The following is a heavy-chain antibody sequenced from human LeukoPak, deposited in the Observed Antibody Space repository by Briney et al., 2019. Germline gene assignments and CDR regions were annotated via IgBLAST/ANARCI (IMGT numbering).Heavy chain of an antibody. CDR3: ARGNYYFDY. J-gene: IGHJ4*02. CDR1: GFTFNNYA. V-gene: IGHV3-23*01. CDR2: ISGSGGNT. Sequence: PGGSLRLSCAASGFTFNNYAMSWVRQAPGKGLEWVSTISGSGGNTNYADSVKGRFTISRDNSKNTLYLQMNGLRGEDTAVYCCARGNYYFDYWGQGTLVTVSS.